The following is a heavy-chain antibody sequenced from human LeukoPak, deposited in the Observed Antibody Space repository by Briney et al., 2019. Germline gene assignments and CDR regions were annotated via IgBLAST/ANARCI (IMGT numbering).Heavy chain of an antibody. Sequence: PGGSLRLSCAASGFTFSNFPMTWVRRAPGKGLESFSSISGSGGDTYYTDSVKGRFTISRDNLKNTLYLQMNSLRAEDTAVYYCAKHDGWNFDYWGQGTLVTVSS. D-gene: IGHD1-1*01. CDR1: GFTFSNFP. V-gene: IGHV3-23*01. J-gene: IGHJ4*02. CDR3: AKHDGWNFDY. CDR2: ISGSGGDT.